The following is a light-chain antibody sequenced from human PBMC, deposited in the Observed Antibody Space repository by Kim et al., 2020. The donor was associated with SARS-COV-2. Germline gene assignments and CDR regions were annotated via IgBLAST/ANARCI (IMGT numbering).Light chain of an antibody. CDR3: SSYTSYSTWV. Sequence: QSALTQPASVSGSPGQSISISCTGTSSDVGGYNYVSWYQQHPGKAPKLMIYDVSKRPSGVSNRFSGSKSGNTASLTISGLQAEDEADYYCSSYTSYSTWVFGGGTQLTVL. CDR1: SSDVGGYNY. V-gene: IGLV2-14*01. J-gene: IGLJ3*02. CDR2: DVS.